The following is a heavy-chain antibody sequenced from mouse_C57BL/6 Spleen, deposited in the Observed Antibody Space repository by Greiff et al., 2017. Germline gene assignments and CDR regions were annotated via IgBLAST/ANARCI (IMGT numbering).Heavy chain of an antibody. J-gene: IGHJ1*03. V-gene: IGHV1-64*01. CDR2: IHPNSGST. CDR1: GYTFTSYW. CDR3: ARPPMNWYFDV. Sequence: QVQLQQPGAELVKPGASVKLSCKASGYTFTSYWMHWVKQRPGQGLEWIGMIHPNSGSTNYNEKFKSKATLTVDKSSSTAYMQLSSLTSEDSAVYYCARPPMNWYFDVWGTGTTVTVSS.